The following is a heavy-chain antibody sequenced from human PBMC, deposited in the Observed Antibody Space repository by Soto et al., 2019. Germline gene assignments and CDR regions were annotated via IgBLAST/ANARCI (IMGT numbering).Heavy chain of an antibody. D-gene: IGHD6-19*01. CDR1: GFTFSSYA. CDR3: ARSSGWAHYGMDV. CDR2: ISYDGSNK. V-gene: IGHV3-30-3*01. Sequence: QVQLVESGGGVVQPGRSLRLSCAASGFTFSSYAMHWVRQAPGKGLEWVAVISYDGSNKYYADSVKGRFTISRDNSKNTLYLHMNSLRAEDTDVYYCARSSGWAHYGMDVWGQGTPVTVSS. J-gene: IGHJ6*02.